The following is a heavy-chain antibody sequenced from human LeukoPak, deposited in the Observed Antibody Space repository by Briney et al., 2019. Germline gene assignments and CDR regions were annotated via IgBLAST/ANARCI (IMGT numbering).Heavy chain of an antibody. Sequence: GGSLRLSCAASGFTFSSYAMSWVRQAPGKGLEWVSAISGSGGSTYYADSVKGRFTISRDNSKNTLYLQMNSLRAEDTAVYYCARGGHSGYCSSTSCPDYYYYYMDVWGKGTTVTVSS. V-gene: IGHV3-23*01. CDR3: ARGGHSGYCSSTSCPDYYYYYMDV. D-gene: IGHD2-2*03. CDR1: GFTFSSYA. CDR2: ISGSGGST. J-gene: IGHJ6*03.